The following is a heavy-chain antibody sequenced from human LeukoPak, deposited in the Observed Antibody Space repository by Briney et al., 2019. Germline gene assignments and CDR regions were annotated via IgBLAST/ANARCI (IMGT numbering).Heavy chain of an antibody. Sequence: IPSETLSLTCTVSGGSISSGGYYWSWIRQHPGKGLEWIGYIYYSGSTYYNPSLKSRVTMSVDTSKNQFSLKLSSVTAADTAVYYCARAVPKRNWFDPWGQGTLVTVSS. J-gene: IGHJ5*02. V-gene: IGHV4-31*03. CDR2: IYYSGST. CDR3: ARAVPKRNWFDP. D-gene: IGHD5-24*01. CDR1: GGSISSGGYY.